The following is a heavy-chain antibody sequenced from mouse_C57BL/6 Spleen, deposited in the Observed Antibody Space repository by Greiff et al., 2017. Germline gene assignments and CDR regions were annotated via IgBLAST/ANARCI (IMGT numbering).Heavy chain of an antibody. CDR2: ISYDGSN. D-gene: IGHD1-1*01. J-gene: IGHJ2*01. CDR3: GVYGYRFDY. V-gene: IGHV3-6*01. Sequence: VQLKQSGPGLVKPSQSLSLTCSVTGYSITSGYYWNWIRQFPGNKLEWMGYISYDGSNNYNPSLKNRIAITRDTSKNQFFLKWNSVTTEDTATYYCGVYGYRFDYWGQGTTLTVSS. CDR1: GYSITSGYY.